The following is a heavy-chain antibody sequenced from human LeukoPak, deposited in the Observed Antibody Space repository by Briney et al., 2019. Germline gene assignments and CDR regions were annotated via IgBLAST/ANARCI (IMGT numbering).Heavy chain of an antibody. CDR2: IYHSGTT. D-gene: IGHD3-16*02. CDR3: AIFTFGGIIAPDY. J-gene: IGHJ4*02. Sequence: ASETLSLTCTVSGYSISSGFYWGWIRQPPGQGLECIGSIYHSGTTYYNPSLKSRVTISVDTSKNQFSLKLSSVTAADTAVYYCAIFTFGGIIAPDYWGQGTLVTVSS. V-gene: IGHV4-38-2*02. CDR1: GYSISSGFY.